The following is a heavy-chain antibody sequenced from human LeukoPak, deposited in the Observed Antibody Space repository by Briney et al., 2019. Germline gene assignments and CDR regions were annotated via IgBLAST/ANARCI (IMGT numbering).Heavy chain of an antibody. CDR2: IYYSGST. V-gene: IGHV4-59*12. Sequence: SETLSLTCTVSGGSISSYYWSWIRQPPGKGLEWIGYIYYSGSTNYNPSLKSRVTISVDTSKNQFSLQLNSVTPEDTAVYYCARTSEWLVLDYFDYWGQGTLVTVSS. D-gene: IGHD6-19*01. J-gene: IGHJ4*02. CDR1: GGSISSYY. CDR3: ARTSEWLVLDYFDY.